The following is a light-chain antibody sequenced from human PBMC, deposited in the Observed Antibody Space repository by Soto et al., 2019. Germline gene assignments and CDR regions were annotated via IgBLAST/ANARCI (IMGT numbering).Light chain of an antibody. V-gene: IGLV1-51*01. Sequence: QSVLTQPPSVSAAPGQRVTISCSGSSSNIGNNYVSWYQHLPGTAPKLLIYDNDRRPSGIPDRFSASKSDTSATLDITGLQTGDEADYYCGAWDSSLSVVMFGGGNKLTVL. J-gene: IGLJ3*02. CDR2: DND. CDR1: SSNIGNNY. CDR3: GAWDSSLSVVM.